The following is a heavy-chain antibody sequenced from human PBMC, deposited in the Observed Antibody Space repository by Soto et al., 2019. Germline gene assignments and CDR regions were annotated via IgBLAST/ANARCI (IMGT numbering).Heavy chain of an antibody. V-gene: IGHV3-30-3*01. CDR2: ISFDGTKK. J-gene: IGHJ6*02. D-gene: IGHD4-17*01. CDR3: AREDDYGYRYINYGMDV. CDR1: GFTFNIYA. Sequence: LRLSCAASGFTFNIYALHWVRQAPGKGLEWVAVISFDGTKKYYSDSVKGRFTISRDNLKNTLYLQMNNLRVEDAALYFCAREDDYGYRYINYGMDVWGQGTTVTVSS.